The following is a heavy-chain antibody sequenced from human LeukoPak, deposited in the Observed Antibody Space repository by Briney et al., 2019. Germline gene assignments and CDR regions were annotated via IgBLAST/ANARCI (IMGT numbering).Heavy chain of an antibody. D-gene: IGHD3-10*01. CDR3: ARDGDYYGSGNFDY. CDR1: GYTFTSYG. Sequence: ASVKVSCKASGYTFTSYGISWVRQAPGQGLEWMGWISAYNGNTNYAQKLQGRVTMTTDTSTSTTYMELRSLRSEDTAVYYCARDGDYYGSGNFDYWGQGTLVTVSS. J-gene: IGHJ4*02. CDR2: ISAYNGNT. V-gene: IGHV1-18*01.